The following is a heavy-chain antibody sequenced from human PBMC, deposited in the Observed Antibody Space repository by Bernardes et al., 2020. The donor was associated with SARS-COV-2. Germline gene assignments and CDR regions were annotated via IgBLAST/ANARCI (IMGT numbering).Heavy chain of an antibody. V-gene: IGHV4-39*07. Sequence: SETLSLTCSVSGDSINSASYRWGWIRQAPGKGLEWIGSLSYGGNTYYTPSLRSRVTMSADTSKNQFSLNLSSVTAADTAVYYCAREPEMSTIDYWGQGTLVTVSS. D-gene: IGHD3-9*01. CDR3: AREPEMSTIDY. J-gene: IGHJ4*02. CDR1: GDSINSASYR. CDR2: LSYGGNT.